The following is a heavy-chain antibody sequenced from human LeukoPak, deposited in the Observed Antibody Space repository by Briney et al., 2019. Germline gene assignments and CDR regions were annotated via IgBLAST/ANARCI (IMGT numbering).Heavy chain of an antibody. D-gene: IGHD6-19*01. J-gene: IGHJ4*02. CDR1: GYTFTGYY. V-gene: IGHV1-2*06. Sequence: ASVKVSRKASGYTFTGYYMHWVRQAPGQGLEWMGRINPNSGGTNYAQKFQGRVTMTRDTSISTAYMELSRLRSDDTAVYYCARDNGYSSSPDYWGQGTLVTVSS. CDR3: ARDNGYSSSPDY. CDR2: INPNSGGT.